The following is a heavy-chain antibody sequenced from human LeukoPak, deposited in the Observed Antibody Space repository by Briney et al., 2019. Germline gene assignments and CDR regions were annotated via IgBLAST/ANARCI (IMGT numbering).Heavy chain of an antibody. J-gene: IGHJ5*02. CDR2: MNPNSDNT. Sequence: ASVKDSCKASGYTFTSYDIHGVRQATGQGLDWMGWMNPNSDNTGYAQKFKGRVTMTRNTSISTAYMELSSLRSEDTAVYYCARVRGTQQLVYKNWFDPWGQGTLVTVSS. CDR1: GYTFTSYD. D-gene: IGHD6-13*01. V-gene: IGHV1-8*01. CDR3: ARVRGTQQLVYKNWFDP.